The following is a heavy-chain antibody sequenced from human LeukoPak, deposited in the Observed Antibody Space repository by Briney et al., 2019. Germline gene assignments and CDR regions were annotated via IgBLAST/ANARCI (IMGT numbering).Heavy chain of an antibody. D-gene: IGHD4-17*01. J-gene: IGHJ4*02. V-gene: IGHV4-59*08. CDR2: ISYSGST. CDR1: GGSISSYY. Sequence: ASETLSLTCTVSGGSISSYYWSWIRQPPGKGLEWIGYISYSGSTNYNPSLKSRVTISVDTSKNQFSLKLSSVTAADTAVYYCARAISHDYGDLDFDYWGQGTLVTVSS. CDR3: ARAISHDYGDLDFDY.